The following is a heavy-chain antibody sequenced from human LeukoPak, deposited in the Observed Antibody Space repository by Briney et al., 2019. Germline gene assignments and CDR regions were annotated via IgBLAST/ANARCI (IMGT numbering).Heavy chain of an antibody. CDR1: GGSISSGGYY. Sequence: SQPLSLTCTVSGGSISSGGYYWSWIRQHPGKGLEWIGYIYYSGSTYYNPSLKSRVTISVDTSKNQFSLKLSSVTAADTAVYYCARTFRGVKAGLFDYWGQGTLVTVSS. D-gene: IGHD3-10*01. CDR3: ARTFRGVKAGLFDY. CDR2: IYYSGST. V-gene: IGHV4-31*03. J-gene: IGHJ4*02.